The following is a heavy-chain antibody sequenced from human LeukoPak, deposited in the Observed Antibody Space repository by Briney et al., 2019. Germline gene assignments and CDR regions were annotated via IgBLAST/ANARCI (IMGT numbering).Heavy chain of an antibody. Sequence: PSETLSLTCTVSGGSISSGDYHWSWIRQPPGKGLEWIGYIYYSGSTNYNPSLKSRVTISVDTSKNQFSLKLSSVTAADTAVYYCARVHCGGDCDYYYYGMDVWGQGTTVTVSS. CDR3: ARVHCGGDCDYYYYGMDV. CDR1: GGSISSGDYH. CDR2: IYYSGST. D-gene: IGHD2-21*02. V-gene: IGHV4-61*08. J-gene: IGHJ6*02.